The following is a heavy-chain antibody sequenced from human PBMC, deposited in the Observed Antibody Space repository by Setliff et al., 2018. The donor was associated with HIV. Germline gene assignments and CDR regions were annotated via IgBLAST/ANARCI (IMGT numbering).Heavy chain of an antibody. Sequence: PSETLSLTCAVSGYSIRDNFFGGWVRQPPGKGLEWIGSIYYGGRTFYKPSLKSRLTISVDTSKNQFSLSLNSVTAADTAVYYCARLRPSVADRSYFDHWGQGTLVTVSS. CDR1: GYSIRDNFF. J-gene: IGHJ4*02. V-gene: IGHV4-38-2*01. CDR2: IYYGGRT. D-gene: IGHD6-19*01. CDR3: ARLRPSVADRSYFDH.